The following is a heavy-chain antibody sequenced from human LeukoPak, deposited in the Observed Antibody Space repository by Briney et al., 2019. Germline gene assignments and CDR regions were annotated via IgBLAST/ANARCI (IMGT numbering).Heavy chain of an antibody. CDR3: ARSPSYKGWFDP. J-gene: IGHJ5*02. Sequence: GGSLRLSCAASGFTFSSYSMNWVRQAPGKGLEWVSSISSSSSYIYYAESVKGRFTVSRDNAKNSLYLQMNSLRAEDTAMYYCARSPSYKGWFDPWGQGTLVTVSS. CDR1: GFTFSSYS. V-gene: IGHV3-21*01. D-gene: IGHD1-14*01. CDR2: ISSSSSYI.